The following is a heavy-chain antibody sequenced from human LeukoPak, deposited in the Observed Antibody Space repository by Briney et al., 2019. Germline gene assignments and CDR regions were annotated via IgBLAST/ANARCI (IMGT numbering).Heavy chain of an antibody. Sequence: GASVKVSCKASGGTFSSYAISWVRQAPGQGLEWMGGIIPIFGTANYAQKFQGRVTITADESTSTAYMELSSLRSEDTAVYYCARDRGRIAAAGTVRFWFDPWGQGTLVTVSS. D-gene: IGHD6-13*01. CDR3: ARDRGRIAAAGTVRFWFDP. J-gene: IGHJ5*02. V-gene: IGHV1-69*13. CDR2: IIPIFGTA. CDR1: GGTFSSYA.